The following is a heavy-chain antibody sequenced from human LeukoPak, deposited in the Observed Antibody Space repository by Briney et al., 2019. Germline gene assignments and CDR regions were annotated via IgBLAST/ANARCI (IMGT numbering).Heavy chain of an antibody. Sequence: SGPALVNPTQTLTLTCTFSGFSLSTSRMCVSWIRQPPGKALEWLARIDWDDDKYYSTSLKTRLTISKDTSKNQVVLTMTNMDPVETATYYCARISGGSCDGDYWGQGTLVTVSS. CDR3: ARISGGSCDGDY. J-gene: IGHJ4*02. V-gene: IGHV2-70*11. CDR2: IDWDDDK. CDR1: GFSLSTSRMC. D-gene: IGHD2-15*01.